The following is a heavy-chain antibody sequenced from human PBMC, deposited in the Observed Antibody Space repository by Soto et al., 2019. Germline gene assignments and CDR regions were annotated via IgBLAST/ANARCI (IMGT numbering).Heavy chain of an antibody. Sequence: SETLSLTCAVSGGSISSYYWSWNRQPPGEGPHGNTQIYYSGSTNYNPSPNGRVTISVDTAKTQFSLKLSSVTAADTAVYYCAREGWELLLGVFDYWGQGTLVTVSS. J-gene: IGHJ4*02. CDR1: GGSISSYY. D-gene: IGHD1-26*01. CDR2: IYYSGST. V-gene: IGHV4-59*01. CDR3: AREGWELLLGVFDY.